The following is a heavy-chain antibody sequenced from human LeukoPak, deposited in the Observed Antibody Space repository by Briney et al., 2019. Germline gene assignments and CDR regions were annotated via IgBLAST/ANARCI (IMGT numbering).Heavy chain of an antibody. J-gene: IGHJ4*02. V-gene: IGHV3-7*01. CDR1: GFGFSSYW. Sequence: GGSLRLSCAASGFGFSSYWMSWVRQAPGKGLEWVANINPDGSNMLYVDSVKGRFTISRDNTKNSLYLQMNNLRAEDTAVYFCVSGFLQWLYWGQGTLVTVSS. CDR3: VSGFLQWLY. CDR2: INPDGSNM. D-gene: IGHD3-3*01.